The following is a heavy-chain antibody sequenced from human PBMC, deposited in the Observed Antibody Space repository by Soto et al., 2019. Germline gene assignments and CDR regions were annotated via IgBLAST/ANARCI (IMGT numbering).Heavy chain of an antibody. CDR2: INHSGST. V-gene: IGHV4-34*01. CDR1: DGSFSDYY. J-gene: IGHJ6*03. Sequence: QVQLHQWGAGLLKPSETLSLTCAVYDGSFSDYYWTWIRQSPGKGLEWIGEINHSGSTSYTSSLTSRVTISIDTSKNQFSLKLTSVTASDTAVYYCARGKFGFSYYYYYYLDVWGKGTTVTVSS. D-gene: IGHD2-21*01. CDR3: ARGKFGFSYYYYYYLDV.